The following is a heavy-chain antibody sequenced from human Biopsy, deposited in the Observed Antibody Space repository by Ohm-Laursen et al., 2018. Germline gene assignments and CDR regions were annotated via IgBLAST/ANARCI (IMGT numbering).Heavy chain of an antibody. D-gene: IGHD1-26*01. CDR1: GYFFSSYG. V-gene: IGHV1-18*01. Sequence: ASVKVSCKASGYFFSSYGLNWVRQAPGQGLEWMGRISSYNGNTNYAQKFQGRVTMTIDSSASTAYLELRSLRSDDTAFYYCVRGTGSQYFDYWGQGTLVTVSS. CDR3: VRGTGSQYFDY. CDR2: ISSYNGNT. J-gene: IGHJ4*02.